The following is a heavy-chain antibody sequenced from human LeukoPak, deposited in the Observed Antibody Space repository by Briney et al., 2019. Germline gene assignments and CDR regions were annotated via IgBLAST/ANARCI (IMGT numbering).Heavy chain of an antibody. Sequence: ASVKVSCKASGYTFTSNAMHWVRQAPGQRLEWMGWINAGNGNTKYSQKFQGRVTITRDTSASTAYMELSSLRSEDTAVYYCARDRRLAHNWFDPWGQGTLVTVSS. V-gene: IGHV1-3*01. CDR1: GYTFTSNA. CDR2: INAGNGNT. CDR3: ARDRRLAHNWFDP. J-gene: IGHJ5*02. D-gene: IGHD6-19*01.